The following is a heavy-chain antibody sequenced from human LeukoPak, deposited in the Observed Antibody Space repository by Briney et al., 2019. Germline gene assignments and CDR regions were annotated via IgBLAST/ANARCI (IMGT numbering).Heavy chain of an antibody. D-gene: IGHD4-17*01. Sequence: ASVKVSRKASGYTFTGYFLHWVRQAPGQGLEWMGRINPNTGGTNYAQNFQGRVTMTRDTSITTAYMELSSLKSYDTAVYYCARDLSGFLAYGDNLDYWGQGTLVTVSS. CDR2: INPNTGGT. V-gene: IGHV1-2*06. CDR1: GYTFTGYF. J-gene: IGHJ4*02. CDR3: ARDLSGFLAYGDNLDY.